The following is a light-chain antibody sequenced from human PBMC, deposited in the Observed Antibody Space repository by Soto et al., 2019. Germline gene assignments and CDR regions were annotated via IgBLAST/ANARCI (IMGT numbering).Light chain of an antibody. CDR3: EQYNYWPRT. Sequence: EIVLTQSAGTLALSPGEGATLSCRASQSVSSKLAWYQQKPGQAPGLLIYDASTRATGIPARFSVSGSGTEFTLTISSLQSEDFAVYYCEQYNYWPRTFGQGTKVDI. J-gene: IGKJ1*01. CDR2: DAS. V-gene: IGKV3-15*01. CDR1: QSVSSK.